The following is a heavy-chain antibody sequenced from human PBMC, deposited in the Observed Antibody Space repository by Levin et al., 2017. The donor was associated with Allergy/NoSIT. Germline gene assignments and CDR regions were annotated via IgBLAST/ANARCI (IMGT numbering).Heavy chain of an antibody. CDR3: VKSVAGTGIYGMDV. V-gene: IGHV3-30*18. Sequence: QPGGSLRLSCAASGFSFSNYGMHWVRQAPGKGLEWVAVISYDGSEKYYTDSVMGRFTISRDNSKNTLFLQINSLRAQDTAVYYCVKSVAGTGIYGMDVWGQGTTVTVSS. D-gene: IGHD6-19*01. CDR2: ISYDGSEK. CDR1: GFSFSNYG. J-gene: IGHJ6*02.